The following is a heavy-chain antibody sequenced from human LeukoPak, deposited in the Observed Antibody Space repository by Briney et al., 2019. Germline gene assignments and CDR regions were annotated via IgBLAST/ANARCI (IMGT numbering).Heavy chain of an antibody. CDR2: LSSSSTYI. Sequence: PGGSLRLSCAASGFTFSSYSMNWVRQAPGKGLEWVSSLSSSSTYIYYADSVKGRFTISRDNAKNSLYLQMNRLRAEDTAVYYCARPRGCGSSRCNNFDYWGQGTLVTVSS. J-gene: IGHJ4*02. D-gene: IGHD2-2*01. CDR1: GFTFSSYS. CDR3: ARPRGCGSSRCNNFDY. V-gene: IGHV3-21*01.